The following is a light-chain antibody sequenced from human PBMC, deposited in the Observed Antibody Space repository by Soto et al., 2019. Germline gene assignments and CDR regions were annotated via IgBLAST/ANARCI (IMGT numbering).Light chain of an antibody. Sequence: EIVLTQSPGTLSLSPGERATLSCRASQSVSSSYLAWNQQKPGQAPRLLIYGASSRATGIPDRFSGSGSGTDFTLTISRLEPEDFAVYYCQQYGNSPPITFGQVTRLEIK. CDR3: QQYGNSPPIT. CDR1: QSVSSSY. V-gene: IGKV3-20*01. CDR2: GAS. J-gene: IGKJ5*01.